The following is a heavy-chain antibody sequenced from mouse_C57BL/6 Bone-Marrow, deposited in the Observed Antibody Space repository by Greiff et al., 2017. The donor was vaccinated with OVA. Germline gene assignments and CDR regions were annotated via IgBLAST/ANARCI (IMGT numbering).Heavy chain of an antibody. J-gene: IGHJ2*01. CDR3: ARGGFYYGNSFDY. CDR1: GYTFTSYW. V-gene: IGHV1-52*01. CDR2: IDPSDSET. Sequence: QVQLQQPGAELVRPGSSVKLSCKASGYTFTSYWMHWVKRRPIQGLEWIGNIDPSDSETHYNQKFKDKATLTVDKSSSTAYMQLSSLTSEDSAVYYCARGGFYYGNSFDYWGQGTTLTVSS. D-gene: IGHD2-1*01.